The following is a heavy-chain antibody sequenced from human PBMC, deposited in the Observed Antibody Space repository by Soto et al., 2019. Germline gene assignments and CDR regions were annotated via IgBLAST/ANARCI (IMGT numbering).Heavy chain of an antibody. J-gene: IGHJ6*02. CDR1: GYTLTELS. Sequence: ASVKVSCKVSGYTLTELSMHWVRQAPGKGLEWMGGFDPEDGETIYAQKFQGRVTMTEDTSTDTAYMELSSLRSEDTAVYYCATVSLSVGSYYYGMDVWGQGTTVTVSS. CDR2: FDPEDGET. V-gene: IGHV1-24*01. CDR3: ATVSLSVGSYYYGMDV.